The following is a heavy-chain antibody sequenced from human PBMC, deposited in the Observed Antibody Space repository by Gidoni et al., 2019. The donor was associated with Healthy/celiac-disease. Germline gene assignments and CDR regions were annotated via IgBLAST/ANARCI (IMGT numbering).Heavy chain of an antibody. V-gene: IGHV3-30*01. J-gene: IGHJ4*02. CDR3: ARDKDFWSGYTNFDY. D-gene: IGHD3-3*01. CDR2: ISYDGSNQ. CDR1: GFTFSSYA. Sequence: QVQLVESGGGVVQPGRSLRLSCAASGFTFSSYAMHWVRQDPGKGLEWVAVISYDGSNQYYADSVKGRFTISRDNSKNTLYLQMNSLRAEDTAVYYCARDKDFWSGYTNFDYWGQGTLVTVSS.